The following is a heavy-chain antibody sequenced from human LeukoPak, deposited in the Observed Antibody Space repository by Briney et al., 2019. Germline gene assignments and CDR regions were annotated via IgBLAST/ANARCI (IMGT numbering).Heavy chain of an antibody. CDR3: AKGCSSTSCYTGNEYFQH. Sequence: GGSLRLSCAASGFTFDDYAMRWVRQAPGKGLEWVSLISWDGDSTYYADSVKGRFTISRDNSKNTLYLQMNSLRAEDTAVYYCAKGCSSTSCYTGNEYFQHWGQGTLVTVSS. J-gene: IGHJ1*01. V-gene: IGHV3-43D*03. D-gene: IGHD2-2*02. CDR2: ISWDGDST. CDR1: GFTFDDYA.